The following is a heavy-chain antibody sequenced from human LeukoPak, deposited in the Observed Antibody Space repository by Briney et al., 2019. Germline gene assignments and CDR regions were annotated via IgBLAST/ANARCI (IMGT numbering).Heavy chain of an antibody. CDR1: GFTFSSNG. D-gene: IGHD2-2*01. J-gene: IGHJ4*02. V-gene: IGHV3-30*18. Sequence: GGPLRLFCGASGFTFSSNGMHWVRQAPGKGLEGVTFISYYGSTKYYADSVRGRFTISRDNSKNTLYLQMNSLRAEDTTVYSCAKDLSTKWSLDNWGQGTLVTVSS. CDR3: AKDLSTKWSLDN. CDR2: ISYYGSTK.